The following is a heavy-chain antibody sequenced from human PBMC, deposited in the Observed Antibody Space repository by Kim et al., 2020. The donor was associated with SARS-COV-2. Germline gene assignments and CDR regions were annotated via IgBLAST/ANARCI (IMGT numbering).Heavy chain of an antibody. V-gene: IGHV4-31*03. CDR1: GGSISSGGYY. D-gene: IGHD3-10*01. CDR2: IYYSGTT. Sequence: SETLSLTCTVSGGSISSGGYYWTWIRQHPGKGLEWIGYIYYSGTTDYNPSPKSRLTISVDTSKNQFSLKLSSVTAADTAVYYCARVSMVRGVPGYFDYWGQGTLVTVSS. CDR3: ARVSMVRGVPGYFDY. J-gene: IGHJ4*02.